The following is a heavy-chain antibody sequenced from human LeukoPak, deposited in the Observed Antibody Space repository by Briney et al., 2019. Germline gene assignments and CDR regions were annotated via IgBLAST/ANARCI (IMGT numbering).Heavy chain of an antibody. J-gene: IGHJ4*02. Sequence: SETLSLTCTVSGGSVSSGSYYWSWIRQPPGKGLEWIGYIYYSGSTNYNPSLKSRVTISVDTSKNQFSLKLSSVTAADTAVYYCARLSYYDSSGYPEDYWGQGTLVTVSS. CDR1: GGSVSSGSYY. CDR2: IYYSGST. D-gene: IGHD3-22*01. V-gene: IGHV4-61*01. CDR3: ARLSYYDSSGYPEDY.